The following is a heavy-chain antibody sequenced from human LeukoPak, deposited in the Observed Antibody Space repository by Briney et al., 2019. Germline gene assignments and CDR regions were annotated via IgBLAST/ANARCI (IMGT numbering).Heavy chain of an antibody. CDR2: ISGSGGST. V-gene: IGHV3-23*01. J-gene: IGHJ6*03. Sequence: GGSLRLSCAASGFTFSSYGMSWVRQAPGKGLEWVSAISGSGGSTYYADSVKGRFTISRDNSKNTLYLQMNSLRAEDTAVYYCAKDGGTSTLDSSGYYYLYYYYYYMDVWGKGTTVSVSS. CDR1: GFTFSSYG. D-gene: IGHD3-22*01. CDR3: AKDGGTSTLDSSGYYYLYYYYYYMDV.